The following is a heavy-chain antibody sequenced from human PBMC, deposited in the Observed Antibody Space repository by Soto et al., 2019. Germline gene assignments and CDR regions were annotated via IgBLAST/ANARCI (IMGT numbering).Heavy chain of an antibody. CDR1: VFSVDTTFC. Sequence: ASVKVSCTASVFSVDTTFCIHWVPRAPGQGLEWMGSINPNSGDTIDAQNFQGSDTMTRDTSISTAYMEVSSLTADDTAVYYCGSPRSGPSPDVGHWGHGTVVTVSS. V-gene: IGHV1-2*02. D-gene: IGHD2-15*01. CDR2: INPNSGDT. J-gene: IGHJ4*01. CDR3: GSPRSGPSPDVGH.